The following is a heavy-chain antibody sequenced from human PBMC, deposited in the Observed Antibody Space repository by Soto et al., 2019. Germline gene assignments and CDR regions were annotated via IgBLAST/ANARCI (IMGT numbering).Heavy chain of an antibody. CDR2: TYYRSKWYY. D-gene: IGHD1-26*01. CDR3: ARGEQYSGRIFDY. CDR1: GVRVSSNSAR. V-gene: IGHV6-1*01. Sequence: WQTLSLPCAITGVRVSSNSARWSWVGPSQSRGLEWVGRTYYRSKWYYAYAVSVRGRITIDPDTSKNQYSLQLNSVTPEDTAVYFCARGEQYSGRIFDYWGQGTLVTVSS. J-gene: IGHJ4*01.